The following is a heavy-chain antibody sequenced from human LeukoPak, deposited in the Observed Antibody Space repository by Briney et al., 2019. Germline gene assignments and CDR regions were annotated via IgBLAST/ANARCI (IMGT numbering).Heavy chain of an antibody. J-gene: IGHJ4*02. D-gene: IGHD5-18*01. Sequence: GGSLRLTCAASGFTFSSYAMSWVRQAPGKGLEWVSAISGSGGSTYYADSVKGRFTISRDNSKNTLYLQMNSLRAEDTAVYYCAKSRGYSYGYYYFDYWGQGTLVTVSS. CDR2: ISGSGGST. V-gene: IGHV3-23*01. CDR3: AKSRGYSYGYYYFDY. CDR1: GFTFSSYA.